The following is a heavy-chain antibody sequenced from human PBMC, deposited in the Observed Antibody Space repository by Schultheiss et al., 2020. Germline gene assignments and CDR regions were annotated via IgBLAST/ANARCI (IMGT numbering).Heavy chain of an antibody. Sequence: GGSLRLSCTASGFTFGDYAMHWVRQAPGKGLEWVAVISYDGSNKYYADSVKGRFTISRDNAKNSLYLQMNSLRAEDTAVYYCARARLDYWGQGTLVTVSS. CDR3: ARARLDY. J-gene: IGHJ4*02. CDR1: GFTFGDYA. CDR2: ISYDGSNK. V-gene: IGHV3-30-3*01.